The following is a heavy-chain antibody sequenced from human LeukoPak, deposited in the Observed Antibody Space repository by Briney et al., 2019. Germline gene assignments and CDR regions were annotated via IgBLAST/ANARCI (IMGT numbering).Heavy chain of an antibody. CDR3: ARGSGGYYNWFDP. D-gene: IGHD1-26*01. CDR2: TWYDGNNK. Sequence: GGSLRLSCAASGFTFSSYGMHWVRQAPDKGLEWVAVTWYDGNNKYYADSVKGRFTISRDNSKDTLYLQMNSLRAEDTAVYHCARGSGGYYNWFDPWGQGTLVTVSS. J-gene: IGHJ5*02. V-gene: IGHV3-33*01. CDR1: GFTFSSYG.